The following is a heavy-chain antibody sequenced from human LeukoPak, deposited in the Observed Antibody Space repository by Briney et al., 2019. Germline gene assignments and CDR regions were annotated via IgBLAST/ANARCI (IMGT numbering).Heavy chain of an antibody. Sequence: GGSLRLSCAASGFTFSSYEMNWVRQAPGKGLEWVSYISSSGSTIYYADSVKGRFTISRDNAKNSLYLQMKSLRAEDTAVYYCARERAYCSSTSCYGYFDYWGQGTLVTVSS. D-gene: IGHD2-2*01. CDR1: GFTFSSYE. CDR3: ARERAYCSSTSCYGYFDY. CDR2: ISSSGSTI. V-gene: IGHV3-48*03. J-gene: IGHJ4*02.